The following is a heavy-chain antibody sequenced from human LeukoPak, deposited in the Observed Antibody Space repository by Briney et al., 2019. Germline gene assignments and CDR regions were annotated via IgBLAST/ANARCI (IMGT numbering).Heavy chain of an antibody. Sequence: GGSLRLSCSASGFTFTTYGMNWVRQAPGKGLEWVSGIGGSGIRTYYADSVKGRFTISRDNSKNTLYLQMNSLRAEDTAVYYCARAFSTTAFDYWGQGTLVTVSS. CDR3: ARAFSTTAFDY. V-gene: IGHV3-23*01. CDR2: IGGSGIRT. J-gene: IGHJ4*02. CDR1: GFTFTTYG. D-gene: IGHD4-17*01.